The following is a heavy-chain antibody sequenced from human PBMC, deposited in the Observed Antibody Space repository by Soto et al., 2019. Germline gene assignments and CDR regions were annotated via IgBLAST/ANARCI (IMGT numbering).Heavy chain of an antibody. V-gene: IGHV3-30*18. D-gene: IGHD1-1*01. Sequence: QVQLVESGGGVVQPGRSLRLSCAASGFTFSSYGMHWVRQAPGKGLEWVAVISYDGSNKYYADSVKGRFTISRDNSKNTLYLQLISLRAEDTAVYYCAKHGPEQLYYFDYWGQGTLVTVSS. J-gene: IGHJ4*02. CDR2: ISYDGSNK. CDR3: AKHGPEQLYYFDY. CDR1: GFTFSSYG.